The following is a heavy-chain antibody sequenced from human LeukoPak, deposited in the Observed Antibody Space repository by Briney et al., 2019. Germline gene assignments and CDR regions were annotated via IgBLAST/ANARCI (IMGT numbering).Heavy chain of an antibody. CDR1: GFTFSSYA. CDR2: IGAGGTFT. CDR3: ARGLVGAFYPFDY. Sequence: GGSLRLSCTASGFTFSSYAMNWVRQAPGKGLEWVSGIGAGGTFTYYADSVKGRFTISRDNAKNSLYLQMNSLIAEDTAVYYCARGLVGAFYPFDYWGQGIQVTVSS. V-gene: IGHV3-21*01. D-gene: IGHD1-26*01. J-gene: IGHJ4*02.